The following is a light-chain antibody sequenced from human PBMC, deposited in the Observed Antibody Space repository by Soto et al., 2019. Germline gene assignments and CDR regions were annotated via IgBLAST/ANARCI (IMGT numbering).Light chain of an antibody. J-gene: IGLJ1*01. CDR2: EVT. V-gene: IGLV2-18*02. CDR1: SSDVGKYDR. CDR3: SSYISIRRYA. Sequence: QSVLTQPPSVSGSPGQSVTISCTGTSSDVGKYDRVSWYQQPPGTAPKLIIYEVTNRPSGVPARFSGSKSGNTASLTISGLQAEDEADYYCSSYISIRRYAFGAGTKVTGL.